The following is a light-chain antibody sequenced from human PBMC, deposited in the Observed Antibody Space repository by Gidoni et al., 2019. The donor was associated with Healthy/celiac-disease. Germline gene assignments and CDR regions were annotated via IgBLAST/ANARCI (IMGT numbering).Light chain of an antibody. J-gene: IGLJ3*02. CDR2: SNN. CDR3: AAWDDSLNGYWV. CDR1: SSNIGSNT. Sequence: QSVLTQPPSASGTPGQRVTISCSGSSSNIGSNTVNWYQQLPGTAPKLLIYSNNQRPSAVPDRFSGSKSGTSASLAIRGLQSEDEADYYCAAWDDSLNGYWVFGGGTKLTVL. V-gene: IGLV1-44*01.